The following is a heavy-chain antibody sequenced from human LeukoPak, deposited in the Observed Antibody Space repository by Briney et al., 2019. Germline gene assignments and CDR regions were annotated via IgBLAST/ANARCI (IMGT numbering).Heavy chain of an antibody. CDR2: AHYSGST. CDR3: ARLFFVIDT. D-gene: IGHD3-3*01. CDR1: GASISNSAYY. V-gene: IGHV4-39*01. Sequence: SETLSLTCTVSGASISNSAYYWLWIRQPPGEGLECIGTAHYSGSTFYNPSLKSRVNISVDTSKNQFSLQLSSVTAADTAVYYCARLFFVIDTWGQGTLVTVSS. J-gene: IGHJ5*02.